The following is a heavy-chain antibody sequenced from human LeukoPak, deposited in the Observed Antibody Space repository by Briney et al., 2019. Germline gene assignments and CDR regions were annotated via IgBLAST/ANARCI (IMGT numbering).Heavy chain of an antibody. CDR3: ARSGTTPYYYYMDV. CDR1: GYSFTSYG. D-gene: IGHD1-7*01. CDR2: ISAYNGNT. V-gene: IGHV1-18*01. J-gene: IGHJ6*03. Sequence: ASVKVSCKASGYSFTSYGISWVRQAPGQGLEWMGWISAYNGNTNYAQKLQGRVTMTTDTSTSTAYMELRSLRSDDTAVYYCARSGTTPYYYYMDVWGKGTTVIVSS.